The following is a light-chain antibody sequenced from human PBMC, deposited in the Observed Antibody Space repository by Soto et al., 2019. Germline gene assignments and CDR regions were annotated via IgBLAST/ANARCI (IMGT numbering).Light chain of an antibody. Sequence: EIVLTQSPATLSLSPGERATLSCGASQSVSSSYLAWYQQKPGLAPSLLIYDASSRATGIPDRFSGSGSGRDFTLTISRLAPEEFAVYYCPQYGSSPQTFGHATKVEIK. CDR2: DAS. J-gene: IGKJ1*01. CDR3: PQYGSSPQT. CDR1: QSVSSSY. V-gene: IGKV3D-20*01.